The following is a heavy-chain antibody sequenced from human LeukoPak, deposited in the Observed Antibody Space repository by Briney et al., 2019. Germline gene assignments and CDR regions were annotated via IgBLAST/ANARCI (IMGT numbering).Heavy chain of an antibody. V-gene: IGHV4-39*02. D-gene: IGHD1-26*01. CDR2: IYYSGST. CDR3: AREESYYNFDY. Sequence: SETLSLTCTVSGGSISSYYWGWIRQPPGKGLEWIGSIYYSGSTYYNPSLKSRVTISVDTSKNQFSLKLSSVTAADTAVYYCAREESYYNFDYWGQGTLVTVSS. J-gene: IGHJ4*02. CDR1: GGSISSYY.